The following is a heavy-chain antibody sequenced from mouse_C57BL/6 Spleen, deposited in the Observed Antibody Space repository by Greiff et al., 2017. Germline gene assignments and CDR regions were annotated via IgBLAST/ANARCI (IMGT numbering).Heavy chain of an antibody. V-gene: IGHV1-15*01. Sequence: QVQLKQSGAELVRPGASVTLSCKASGYTFTDYEMHWVKQTPVHGLEWIGAIDPETGGTAYNQKFKGKAILTADKSSSTAYMELRSLTSEDSAVYYCTRSLTGSFDYGGQGTTLTVSS. CDR3: TRSLTGSFDY. J-gene: IGHJ2*01. D-gene: IGHD4-1*01. CDR2: IDPETGGT. CDR1: GYTFTDYE.